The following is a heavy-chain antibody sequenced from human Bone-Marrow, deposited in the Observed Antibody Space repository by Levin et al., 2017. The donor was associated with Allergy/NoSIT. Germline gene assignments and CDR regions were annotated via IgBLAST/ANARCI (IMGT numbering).Heavy chain of an antibody. CDR2: ISAYNGNT. J-gene: IGHJ4*02. D-gene: IGHD4-17*01. V-gene: IGHV1-18*01. CDR1: GYTFTSYG. CDR3: ARDLYGDYDY. Sequence: PGESLKISCKASGYTFTSYGISWVRQAPGQGLEWMGWISAYNGNTNYAQKLQGRVTMTTDTSTSTAYMELRSLRSDDTAVYYCARDLYGDYDYWGQGTLVTVSS.